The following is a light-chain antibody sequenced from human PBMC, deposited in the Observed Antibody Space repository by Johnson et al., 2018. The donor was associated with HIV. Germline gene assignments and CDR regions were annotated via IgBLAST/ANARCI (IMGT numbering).Light chain of an antibody. CDR2: KND. J-gene: IGLJ1*01. Sequence: QSVLTQPPSVSAAPGQKVTISCSGSSSNIGNSYISWYQQLPGTAPKLLIYKNDQRPSGIPDRFSGSKSGTSATLGITGLQTGDEADYYCGTWDSSLSAEVFGTGTEVTVL. CDR1: SSNIGNSY. CDR3: GTWDSSLSAEV. V-gene: IGLV1-51*02.